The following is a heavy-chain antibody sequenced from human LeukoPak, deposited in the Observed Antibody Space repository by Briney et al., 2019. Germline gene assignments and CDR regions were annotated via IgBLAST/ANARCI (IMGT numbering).Heavy chain of an antibody. V-gene: IGHV1-18*01. Sequence: ASVKVSCKASGYTFTSYGISWVRQAPGQGLEWMGWISAYNGNTNYAQKLQGRVTVTTDTSTSTAYMELRSLRSDDTAVYYCARRYCSSTSCLARAYYMDVWGKGTTVTVSS. CDR1: GYTFTSYG. CDR3: ARRYCSSTSCLARAYYMDV. D-gene: IGHD2-2*01. J-gene: IGHJ6*03. CDR2: ISAYNGNT.